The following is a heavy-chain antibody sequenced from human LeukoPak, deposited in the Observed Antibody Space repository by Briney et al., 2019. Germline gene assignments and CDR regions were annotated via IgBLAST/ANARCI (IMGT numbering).Heavy chain of an antibody. J-gene: IGHJ4*02. CDR2: IYYSGST. CDR3: AREGYYYGSGSIN. V-gene: IGHV4-39*07. D-gene: IGHD3-10*01. Sequence: SETLSLTCTVSGGSISSSSYYWGWIRQPPGKGLEWIGSIYYSGSTYYNPSLKSRVTISVDTSKNQFSLKLSSVTAADTAVYYCAREGYYYGSGSINWGQGTLVTVSS. CDR1: GGSISSSSYY.